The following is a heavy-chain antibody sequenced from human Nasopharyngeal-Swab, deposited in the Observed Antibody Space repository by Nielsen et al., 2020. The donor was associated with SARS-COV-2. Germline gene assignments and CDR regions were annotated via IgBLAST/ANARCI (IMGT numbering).Heavy chain of an antibody. CDR1: GFTFSTYS. V-gene: IGHV3-21*01. J-gene: IGHJ2*01. CDR2: ISGTSTYI. CDR3: ARDLVSSWRAIGNWYFGL. D-gene: IGHD6-13*01. Sequence: GGSLRLSCTASGFTFSTYSMNWVRQAPGKGLEWVSSISGTSTYIYYADSVKGRFTVSRDNARNSLYLQMNSLRGDDTAVYYCARDLVSSWRAIGNWYFGLWGRGTLVTVSS.